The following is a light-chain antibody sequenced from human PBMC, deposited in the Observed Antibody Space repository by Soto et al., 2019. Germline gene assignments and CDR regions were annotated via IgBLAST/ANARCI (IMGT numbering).Light chain of an antibody. Sequence: VCRGKRAIFSFRASQSVSSNLAWYQQKPGQAPRLLIYGAYTRAAGVPARFSGSGSGTEFTLTITRLQPEDLALYYCQQYPRCPPITFGQGTRLQIK. J-gene: IGKJ5*01. CDR1: QSVSSN. CDR2: GAY. CDR3: QQYPRCPPIT. V-gene: IGKV3-15*01.